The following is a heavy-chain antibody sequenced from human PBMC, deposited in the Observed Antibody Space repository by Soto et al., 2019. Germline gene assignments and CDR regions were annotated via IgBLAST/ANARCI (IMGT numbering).Heavy chain of an antibody. D-gene: IGHD3-3*01. CDR1: GYTFTGYY. Sequence: QVQLVQSGAEVKKPGASVKVSCKASGYTFTGYYMHWVRQAPGQGLEWMGWINPNSGGTNYAQKFQGWVTMTRDTSISTAYMELSWLRSDDTAVYYCARGGITIFGVVTDGMDVWGQGTTVTVSS. CDR2: INPNSGGT. CDR3: ARGGITIFGVVTDGMDV. J-gene: IGHJ6*02. V-gene: IGHV1-2*04.